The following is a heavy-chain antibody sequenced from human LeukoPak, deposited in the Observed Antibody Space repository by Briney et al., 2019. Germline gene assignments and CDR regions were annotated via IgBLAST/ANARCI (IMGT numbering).Heavy chain of an antibody. CDR3: ARDGEYQLLSSYYYYGMDA. CDR1: GYSISSGYY. J-gene: IGHJ6*04. CDR2: IYHSGST. D-gene: IGHD2-2*01. Sequence: SDTLSLTCAVSGYSISSGYYWGWIRPPPGKGLEWIGSIYHSGSTYYNPSLKSRVTISVDTSKNQFSLKLSSVTAADTAVYYCARDGEYQLLSSYYYYGMDAWGKGTTVTVSS. V-gene: IGHV4-38-2*02.